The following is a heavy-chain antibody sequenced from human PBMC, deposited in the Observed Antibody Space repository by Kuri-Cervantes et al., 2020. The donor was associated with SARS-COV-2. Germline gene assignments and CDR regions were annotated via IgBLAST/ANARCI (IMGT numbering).Heavy chain of an antibody. CDR2: IIPIFGTA. Sequence: VKVSCKASGGTFSSYAISWVRQAPGQGLEWMGGIIPIFGTANYAQKFQGRVTITADKSTSTAYMELSSLRSEDTAVYYCARDLDSSGWYGWWFDPWGQGTLVTVSS. D-gene: IGHD6-19*01. J-gene: IGHJ5*02. CDR3: ARDLDSSGWYGWWFDP. CDR1: GGTFSSYA. V-gene: IGHV1-69*13.